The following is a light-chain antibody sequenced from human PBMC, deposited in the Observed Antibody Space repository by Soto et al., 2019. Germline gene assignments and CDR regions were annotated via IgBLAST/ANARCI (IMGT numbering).Light chain of an antibody. J-gene: IGKJ1*01. CDR2: DAS. CDR1: QSVSSY. V-gene: IGKV3-20*01. Sequence: EIVLTQPPATLSLSPGERATLSCRASQSVSSYLAWYQQKPGQAPRLLIYDASNRATGIPDRFSGSGSGTDFTLTISRLEPEDFAVYYCQQYGSSPPLTFGQGTKWIS. CDR3: QQYGSSPPLT.